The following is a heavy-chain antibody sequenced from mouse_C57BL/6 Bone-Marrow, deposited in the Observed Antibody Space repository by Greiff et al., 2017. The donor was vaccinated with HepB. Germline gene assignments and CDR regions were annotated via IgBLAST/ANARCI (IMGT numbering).Heavy chain of an antibody. CDR1: GFTFSDYY. Sequence: DVMLVESGGGLVQPGGSLKLSCAASGFTFSDYYMYWVRQTPEKRLEWVAYISNGGGSTYYPDTVKGRFTISRDNAKNTLYLQMSRLKSEDTAMYYCARRGNTTVVAPYAMDYWGQGTSVTVSS. CDR3: ARRGNTTVVAPYAMDY. CDR2: ISNGGGST. J-gene: IGHJ4*01. D-gene: IGHD1-1*01. V-gene: IGHV5-12*01.